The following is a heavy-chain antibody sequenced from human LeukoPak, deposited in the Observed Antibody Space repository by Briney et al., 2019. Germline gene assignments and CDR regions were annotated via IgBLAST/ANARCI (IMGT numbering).Heavy chain of an antibody. CDR3: ASMRGGRWLQFPDAFDI. V-gene: IGHV3-64*01. J-gene: IGHJ3*02. CDR2: ISSNGGST. D-gene: IGHD5-24*01. CDR1: GFTFSSYA. Sequence: RGSLRLSCAASGFTFSSYAMHWVRQAPGKGLEYVSAISSNGGSTYYANSVKGRFTISRDNSKNTLYLQMGSLRAEDMAVYYCASMRGGRWLQFPDAFDIWGQGTMVTVSS.